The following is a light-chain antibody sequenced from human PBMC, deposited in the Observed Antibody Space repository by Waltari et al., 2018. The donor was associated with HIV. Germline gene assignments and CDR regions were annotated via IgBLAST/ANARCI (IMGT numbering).Light chain of an antibody. CDR1: QFISTS. CDR3: QQAYSFPDT. V-gene: IGKV1-12*01. Sequence: DIQMTQSPSSMSASVGDRVTITCRASQFISTSLAWYQQRPSRAPKLLIFAASRLQSGVPSRVSGGGSGTQFTLTINRLQPEDLATYYCQQAYSFPDTFGQGT. J-gene: IGKJ2*01. CDR2: AAS.